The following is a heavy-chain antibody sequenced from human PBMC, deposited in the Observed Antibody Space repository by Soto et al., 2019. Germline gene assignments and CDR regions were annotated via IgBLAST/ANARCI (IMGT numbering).Heavy chain of an antibody. CDR1: GFNFSNHA. D-gene: IGHD3-3*01. Sequence: QVHLVESGGGVVRPGRSLRLSCVGSGFNFSNHAMHWVRQAPGKGLEWVAVISPDGSSESYVDSVKGRFIISRDNSKNTVFLQMNSLRVEDTAVYYCARRFFEWFKNGLDVWGQGATVTVSS. J-gene: IGHJ6*02. V-gene: IGHV3-30-3*01. CDR2: ISPDGSSE. CDR3: ARRFFEWFKNGLDV.